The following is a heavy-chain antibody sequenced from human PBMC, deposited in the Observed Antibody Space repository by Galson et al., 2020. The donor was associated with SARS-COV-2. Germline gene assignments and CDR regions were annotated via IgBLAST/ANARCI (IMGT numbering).Heavy chain of an antibody. V-gene: IGHV3-33*06. Sequence: QLGESLKISCAASGFTFSSYGMHWVRQAPGKGLEWVAVIWYDGSNKYYADSVKGRFTISRDNSKNTLYLQMNSLRAEDTAVYYCANDTLQFGVAPQGYWGQGTLVTVSS. CDR3: ANDTLQFGVAPQGY. CDR1: GFTFSSYG. CDR2: IWYDGSNK. J-gene: IGHJ4*02. D-gene: IGHD3-3*01.